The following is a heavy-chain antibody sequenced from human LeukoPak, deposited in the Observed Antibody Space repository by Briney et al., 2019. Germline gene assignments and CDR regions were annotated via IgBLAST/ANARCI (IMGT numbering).Heavy chain of an antibody. Sequence: PSETLSLTCAVYGGSFRGYYWSWIRQPPGKGLEWIGEINHSGSTNYNPSLKSRVTISVDTSKNQFSLKLSSVTAADTAVYYCARVPGGGTAANWGQGTMVTVSS. CDR1: GGSFRGYY. CDR2: INHSGST. CDR3: ARVPGGGTAAN. J-gene: IGHJ3*01. D-gene: IGHD1-7*01. V-gene: IGHV4-34*01.